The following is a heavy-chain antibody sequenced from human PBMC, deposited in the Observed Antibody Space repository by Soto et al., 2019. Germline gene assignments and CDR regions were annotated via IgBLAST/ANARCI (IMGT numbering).Heavy chain of an antibody. J-gene: IGHJ2*01. CDR3: ARDGYCSSRRCFDL. CDR1: GYTFTCYG. Sequence: QVQLVQSGAEVKKPGASVKVSCKASGYTFTCYGITWVRQAPGQGLEWMGWISANNGNTNYAQKFQGRVTMTTDTSTSTAYMELRSLRSDDTALYYCARDGYCSSRRCFDLWGRGTLVTVSS. D-gene: IGHD2-2*01. CDR2: ISANNGNT. V-gene: IGHV1-18*01.